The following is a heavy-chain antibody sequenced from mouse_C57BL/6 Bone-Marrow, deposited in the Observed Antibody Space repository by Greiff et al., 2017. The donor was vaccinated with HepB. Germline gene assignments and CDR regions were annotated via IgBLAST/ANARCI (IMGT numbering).Heavy chain of an antibody. J-gene: IGHJ1*03. D-gene: IGHD1-1*01. Sequence: QVQLKQSGAELVKPGASVKLSCKASGYTFTSYWMHWVKQRPGRGLEWIGRIDPNSGGTKYNEKFKSKATLTVDKPSSTAYMQLSSLTSEDSAVYYCARYGDYGSIYWYFDVWGTGTTVTVSS. V-gene: IGHV1-72*01. CDR2: IDPNSGGT. CDR3: ARYGDYGSIYWYFDV. CDR1: GYTFTSYW.